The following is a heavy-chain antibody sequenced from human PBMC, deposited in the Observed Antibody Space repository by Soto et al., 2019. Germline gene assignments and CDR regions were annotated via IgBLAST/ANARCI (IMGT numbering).Heavy chain of an antibody. D-gene: IGHD2-15*01. CDR2: IYYSGST. J-gene: IGHJ5*02. CDR1: GGSISSSSHY. CDR3: ARRWSTTGWFDP. V-gene: IGHV4-39*01. Sequence: QLQLQESGPGLVKPSETLSLTCSVSGGSISSSSHYWGWIRQPPGKGLEWIGNIYYSGSTYYNPSLKSRVTISVDTSKNQFSLKLSSVTAADTAVYYCARRWSTTGWFDPWGQGTLVTVSS.